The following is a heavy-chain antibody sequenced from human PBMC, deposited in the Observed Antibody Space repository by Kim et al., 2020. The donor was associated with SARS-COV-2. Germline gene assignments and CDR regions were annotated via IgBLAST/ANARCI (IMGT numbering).Heavy chain of an antibody. CDR3: ARRGYSYGYGFDY. Sequence: SHPSLKRRVTLSVDTSKHRFSLKLSSVPAADTAVYYCARRGYSYGYGFDYWGQGTLVTVSS. J-gene: IGHJ4*02. V-gene: IGHV4-39*01. D-gene: IGHD5-18*01.